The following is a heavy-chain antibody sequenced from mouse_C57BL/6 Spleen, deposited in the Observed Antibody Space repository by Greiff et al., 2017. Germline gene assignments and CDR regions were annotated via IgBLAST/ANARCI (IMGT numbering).Heavy chain of an antibody. J-gene: IGHJ1*03. CDR2: ITPNYGTT. CDR3: AREDYGSSYGYFDV. CDR1: GYSFTDYN. V-gene: IGHV1-39*01. Sequence: VQLKESGPELVKPGASVKISCKASGYSFTDYNMNWVKQSNGKSLEWIGVITPNYGTTSYNQKFKGKATLTVDQSSSTAYMQLNSLTSEDSAVYYGAREDYGSSYGYFDVWGTGTTVTVSS. D-gene: IGHD1-1*01.